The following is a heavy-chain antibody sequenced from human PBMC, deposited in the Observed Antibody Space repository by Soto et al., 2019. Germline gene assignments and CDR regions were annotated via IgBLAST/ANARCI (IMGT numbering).Heavy chain of an antibody. CDR2: INAGNGNT. J-gene: IGHJ2*01. Sequence: QVQLVQSGAEVKKPGASVKVSCKASGYTFTSYAMHWVRQAPGQRLEWMEWINAGNGNTKYSQKFQGRVTITRNTSASTAYRELSCLRSEETAVDYCASGGSRYWYFDLWGRGTLVTVSS. CDR3: ASGGSRYWYFDL. V-gene: IGHV1-3*01. D-gene: IGHD1-26*01. CDR1: GYTFTSYA.